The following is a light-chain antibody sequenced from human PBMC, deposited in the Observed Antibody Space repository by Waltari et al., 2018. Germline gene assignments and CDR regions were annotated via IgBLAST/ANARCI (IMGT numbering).Light chain of an antibody. J-gene: IGKJ2*01. Sequence: EIVLTQSTATLSLSPGERATLSCRASQSIDNYLAWYQQKPGQAPRRLIYDASYRAPGIPVRFSGSGSGTDFTLTISSLEPEDFAVYYCQQSNNWPYTFGQGTKLEIK. CDR2: DAS. V-gene: IGKV3-11*01. CDR1: QSIDNY. CDR3: QQSNNWPYT.